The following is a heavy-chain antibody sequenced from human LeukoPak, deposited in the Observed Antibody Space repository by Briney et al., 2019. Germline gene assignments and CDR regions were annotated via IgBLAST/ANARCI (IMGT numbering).Heavy chain of an antibody. CDR2: YSGGT. V-gene: IGHV4-4*09. CDR1: GGSISSHH. D-gene: IGHD2-15*01. CDR3: AVYFGGQGGRGN. Sequence: PSETLSLTCTVSGGSISSHHWSWIRQPPGKGLEWIGYSGGTNYNPSLKSRVTISADTAKNHCSLKRTSLSAADTSVYFWAVYFGGQGGRGNLGQGTKVTVSS. J-gene: IGHJ4*02.